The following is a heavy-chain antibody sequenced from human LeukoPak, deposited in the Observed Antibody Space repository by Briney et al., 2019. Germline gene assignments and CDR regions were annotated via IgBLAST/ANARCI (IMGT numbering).Heavy chain of an antibody. V-gene: IGHV4-59*01. D-gene: IGHD1-1*01. J-gene: IGHJ4*02. CDR1: GGSISSYY. Sequence: SETLSLTCTVSGGSISSYYWSWIRQPPGKGLEWIGYIYYSGSTNYNPSLKSRVTISVDTSKNQFSLKLSSVTAADTAVYYCARDGNGPFDYWGQGTLVTVSS. CDR3: ARDGNGPFDY. CDR2: IYYSGST.